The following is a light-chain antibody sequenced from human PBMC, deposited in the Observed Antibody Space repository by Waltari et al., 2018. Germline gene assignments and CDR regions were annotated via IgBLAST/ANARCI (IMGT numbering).Light chain of an antibody. CDR3: QHYLKLPVT. J-gene: IGKJ1*01. Sequence: EIMLTQSPGTLSLSLGARATVSCRASPSVSRVLAWYQQKPGQAPSRLIYGASTRATGIPDRFSGSGSGTDFSLTISRLEPDDFAVYYCQHYLKLPVTFGQGTTVEI. CDR1: PSVSRV. CDR2: GAS. V-gene: IGKV3-20*01.